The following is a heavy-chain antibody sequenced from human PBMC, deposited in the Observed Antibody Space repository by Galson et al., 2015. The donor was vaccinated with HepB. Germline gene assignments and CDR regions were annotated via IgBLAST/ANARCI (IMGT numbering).Heavy chain of an antibody. D-gene: IGHD3-10*01. J-gene: IGHJ6*02. Sequence: QSGAEVKKPGESLRISCKGSGYSFTSYWISWVRQMPGKGLERMGRIDPSDSYTNYSPSFQGHVTISADQSISTSYLQWSSLKASDTAMYYCARLGGILWFGEFQQYYYYGMDVWGQGTTVTVSS. CDR3: ARLGGILWFGEFQQYYYYGMDV. CDR1: GYSFTSYW. CDR2: IDPSDSYT. V-gene: IGHV5-10-1*01.